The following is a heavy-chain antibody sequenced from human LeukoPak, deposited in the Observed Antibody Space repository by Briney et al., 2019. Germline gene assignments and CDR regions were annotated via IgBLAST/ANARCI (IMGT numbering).Heavy chain of an antibody. CDR3: ARRVWSGYSYYMDV. D-gene: IGHD3-3*01. J-gene: IGHJ6*03. Sequence: SETLSLTCTVSGGSISSYYWSWIRQPPGKGLEWVGYIYYSGSTNYNPSLKSRVTISVDTSKNQCSLKLSSVTAADTAMYYCARRVWSGYSYYMDVWGKGTTVTVSS. CDR1: GGSISSYY. CDR2: IYYSGST. V-gene: IGHV4-59*08.